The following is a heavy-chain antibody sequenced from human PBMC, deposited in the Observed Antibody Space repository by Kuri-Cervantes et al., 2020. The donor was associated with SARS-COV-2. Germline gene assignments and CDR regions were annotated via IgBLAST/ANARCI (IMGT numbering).Heavy chain of an antibody. D-gene: IGHD5-18*01. V-gene: IGHV4-34*01. CDR2: INHSGST. Sequence: GSLRLSCAVYGGSFSGYYWSWIRQPPGKGLEWIGEINHSGSTYYNPSLKSRVTISVDRSKNQFSLKLSSVTAAETAVYYCARVGYSSGRHDYWGQGTLVTVSS. J-gene: IGHJ4*02. CDR1: GGSFSGYY. CDR3: ARVGYSSGRHDY.